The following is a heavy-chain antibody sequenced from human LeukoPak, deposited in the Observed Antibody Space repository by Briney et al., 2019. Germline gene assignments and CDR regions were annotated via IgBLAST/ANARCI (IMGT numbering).Heavy chain of an antibody. CDR3: ARRHRRLFDY. V-gene: IGHV3-66*04. J-gene: IGHJ4*02. Sequence: GGCLRLSCAASGFTVTSNYMSWVRQAPGKGLEWVSVIYSGGSTYYADSVKCRFTISRDNSKNTLYLQMNSLRVEDTGVYYCARRHRRLFDYWGQGTLVTVSS. CDR1: GFTVTSNY. CDR2: IYSGGST.